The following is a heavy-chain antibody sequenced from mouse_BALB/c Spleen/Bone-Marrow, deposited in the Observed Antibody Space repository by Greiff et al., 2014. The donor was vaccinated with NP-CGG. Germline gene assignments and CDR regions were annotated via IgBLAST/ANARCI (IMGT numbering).Heavy chain of an antibody. CDR2: IHYSGST. CDR3: ARRGLDYYGSSYWYFDV. V-gene: IGHV3-1*02. Sequence: VQLQQSGPDLVKPSQSLSLTCTVTGYSITSGYSWHWIRQFPENKLEWMGYIHYSGSTSYNPSLKSRISITRDTSKNQFFLQLNSVTTEDTATYYCARRGLDYYGSSYWYFDVWGAGTTVTVSS. J-gene: IGHJ1*01. D-gene: IGHD1-1*01. CDR1: GYSITSGYS.